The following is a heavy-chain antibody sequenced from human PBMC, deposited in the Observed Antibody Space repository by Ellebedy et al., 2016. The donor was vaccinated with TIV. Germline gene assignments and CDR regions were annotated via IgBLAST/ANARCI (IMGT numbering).Heavy chain of an antibody. J-gene: IGHJ3*02. CDR3: ARPLEQLVWGAFDI. Sequence: GGSLRLSXAASGFTFSSYSMNWVRQAPGKGLEWVSSISSSSNYIYYADSMKGRFTISRDNAKNSLYLQMNSLRAEDTAVYYCARPLEQLVWGAFDIWGQGTMVTVSS. CDR2: ISSSSNYI. D-gene: IGHD6-6*01. CDR1: GFTFSSYS. V-gene: IGHV3-21*01.